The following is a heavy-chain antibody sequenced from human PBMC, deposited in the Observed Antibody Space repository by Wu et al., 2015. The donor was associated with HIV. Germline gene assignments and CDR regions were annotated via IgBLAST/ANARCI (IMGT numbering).Heavy chain of an antibody. J-gene: IGHJ5*02. CDR2: INPIGTST. V-gene: IGHV1-46*01. Sequence: QVQLVQSGAEVKKPGASVKVSCKTSGNTFSNYYMQWVRQAPGKGLEWMAVINPIGTSTKYAQKFQGRLTVTRDTSTGVVYMELNSLRSEDTAVYYCTKTSALIRGAWDWFDTWGPGTLVSVSS. CDR3: TKTSALIRGAWDWFDT. D-gene: IGHD1-26*01. CDR1: GNTFSNYY.